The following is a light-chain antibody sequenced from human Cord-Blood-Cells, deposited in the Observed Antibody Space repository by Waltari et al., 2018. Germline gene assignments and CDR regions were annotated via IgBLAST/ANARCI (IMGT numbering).Light chain of an antibody. J-gene: IGLJ3*02. CDR1: SPTIGSTT. CDR3: AAWDDSLNGWV. CDR2: STN. V-gene: IGLV1-44*01. Sequence: QSVLTQPPSASGTPGQRVTISCSGSSPTIGSTTVNWYQQLPGTAPKLLIYSTNQRPSGVPDRFSGSKSGTSASLAISGLQSEDEADYYCAAWDDSLNGWVFGGGTKLTVL.